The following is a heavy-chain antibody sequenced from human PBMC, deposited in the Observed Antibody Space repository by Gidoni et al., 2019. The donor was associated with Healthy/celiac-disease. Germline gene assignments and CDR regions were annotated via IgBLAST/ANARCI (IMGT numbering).Heavy chain of an antibody. CDR2: ISYDGSNK. V-gene: IGHV3-30*18. CDR1: GFPFSSYG. CDR3: AKELDDSFVFRSYGMDV. Sequence: QVQLVESGGGVVQPGRSLRLSCAASGFPFSSYGMHWVRQAPGKGLEWVAVISYDGSNKYYADSVKGRFTISRDNSKNTLYLQMNSLRAEDTAVYYCAKELDDSFVFRSYGMDVWGQGTTVTVSS. D-gene: IGHD2-21*02. J-gene: IGHJ6*02.